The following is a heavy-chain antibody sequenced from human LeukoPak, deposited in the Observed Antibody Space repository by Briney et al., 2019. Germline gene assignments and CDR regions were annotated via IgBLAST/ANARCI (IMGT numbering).Heavy chain of an antibody. CDR2: IKQDGSEK. Sequence: GGSLRLSCAASGFTFSSYWMSWVRQAPGKGLEWVANIKQDGSEKYYVDSVKGRFTISRDSAKNTLYLQMNSLRAEDTAVYYCARVGNYGDYPGDYWGQGTLVTVSS. CDR3: ARVGNYGDYPGDY. V-gene: IGHV3-7*01. J-gene: IGHJ4*02. CDR1: GFTFSSYW. D-gene: IGHD4-17*01.